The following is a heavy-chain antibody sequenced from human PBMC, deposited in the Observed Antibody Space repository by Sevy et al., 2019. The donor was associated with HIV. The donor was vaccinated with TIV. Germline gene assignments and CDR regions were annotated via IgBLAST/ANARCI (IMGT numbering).Heavy chain of an antibody. J-gene: IGHJ6*02. V-gene: IGHV3-30*18. CDR2: IAHDGNYR. D-gene: IGHD3-16*01. CDR3: AKNRPPGGGYFSRHGMDV. Sequence: GGSLRLSCTASGFTFSTYDIHWVRQAPGKGLEWVAIIAHDGNYRYYSDSVRGRFSMSRDNSKNTAYLQMSGLSVEDTAVYYCAKNRPPGGGYFSRHGMDVWGRGTTVTVSS. CDR1: GFTFSTYD.